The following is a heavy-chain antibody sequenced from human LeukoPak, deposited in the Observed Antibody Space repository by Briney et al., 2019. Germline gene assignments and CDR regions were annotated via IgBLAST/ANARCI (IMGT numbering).Heavy chain of an antibody. CDR2: IYYSGST. CDR1: GGSISSYY. CDR3: ARRIAVAGTNWFDP. J-gene: IGHJ5*02. D-gene: IGHD6-19*01. V-gene: IGHV4-59*01. Sequence: SETLSLTCTVSGGSISSYYWSWIRQPPGKGLEWIGYIYYSGSTNYNPSLKSRVTISVDTSKNQFSLKLSSVTAADTAVYYCARRIAVAGTNWFDPWGQGTLVTVSS.